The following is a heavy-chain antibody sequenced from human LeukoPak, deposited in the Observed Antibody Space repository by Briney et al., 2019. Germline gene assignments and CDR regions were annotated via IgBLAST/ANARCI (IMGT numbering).Heavy chain of an antibody. CDR1: GGSISSYY. Sequence: KPSETLSLTCTVSGGSISSYYWSWIRQPPGKGLEWIGYIYYSGSTNYNPSLKSRVTISVDTSKNQFSLKLSSVTAADTAVYYCASPRPYSSGWYYFGYWGQGTLVTVSS. CDR2: IYYSGST. CDR3: ASPRPYSSGWYYFGY. V-gene: IGHV4-59*08. D-gene: IGHD6-19*01. J-gene: IGHJ4*02.